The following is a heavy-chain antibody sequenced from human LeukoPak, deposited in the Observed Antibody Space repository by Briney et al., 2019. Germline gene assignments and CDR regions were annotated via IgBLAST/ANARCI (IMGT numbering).Heavy chain of an antibody. CDR3: ARERGYAYYYYGMDV. V-gene: IGHV3-7*01. CDR1: GFTFSSYW. J-gene: IGHJ6*02. CDR2: IKQDGSEK. Sequence: PWGSLRLSCAASGFTFSSYWMSWVRQAPGKGLELVANIKQDGSEKHYVDSVKGRFTISRDNAKNSLYLQMNSLRAEDTAVYYCARERGYAYYYYGMDVWGQGTTVTVSS. D-gene: IGHD5-12*01.